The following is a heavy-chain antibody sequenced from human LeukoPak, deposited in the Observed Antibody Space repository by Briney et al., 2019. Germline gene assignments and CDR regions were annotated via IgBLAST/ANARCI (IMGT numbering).Heavy chain of an antibody. Sequence: PSETLSLTCTVAGGSISSYYWSWIRQPPGKGLEWMGYIYYTGSTYYNPCLKSRVTISVDTSKNQFSLKLSSVTAADTAVYYCARDHTSQEPPGDAFDIWGQGTMVTVSS. CDR2: IYYTGST. CDR3: ARDHTSQEPPGDAFDI. D-gene: IGHD1-26*01. CDR1: GGSISSYY. J-gene: IGHJ3*02. V-gene: IGHV4-59*12.